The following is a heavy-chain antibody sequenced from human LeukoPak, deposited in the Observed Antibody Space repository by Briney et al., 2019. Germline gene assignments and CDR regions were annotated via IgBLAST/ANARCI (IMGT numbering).Heavy chain of an antibody. CDR1: GFTFSSYA. D-gene: IGHD6-19*01. Sequence: GGSLRLSCAASGFTFSSYAMSWVRQAPGKGLEWVSAISGSGGSTYYADSVKGRFTISRDNSKNTLYLQMNSLRAEDTAVYYCVKSRGRYDNSGWRTFDYWGQGTLVTVSS. V-gene: IGHV3-23*01. J-gene: IGHJ4*02. CDR2: ISGSGGST. CDR3: VKSRGRYDNSGWRTFDY.